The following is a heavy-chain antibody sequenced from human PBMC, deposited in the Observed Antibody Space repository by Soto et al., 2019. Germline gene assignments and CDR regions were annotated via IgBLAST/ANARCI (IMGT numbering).Heavy chain of an antibody. J-gene: IGHJ6*02. D-gene: IGHD3-16*01. Sequence: QVQLQESGPGLVKPSQTLSLTCTVSGGSISSGDSSWSWIRQPPGTGLEWIGYIYYSGSTYCNPSLKNRVTISVDTSRNQFSLKLNSVTAADTAVYYFARRRGPTYYYGTDVRGQGTTVTVSS. V-gene: IGHV4-30-4*01. CDR3: ARRRGPTYYYGTDV. CDR2: IYYSGST. CDR1: GGSISSGDSS.